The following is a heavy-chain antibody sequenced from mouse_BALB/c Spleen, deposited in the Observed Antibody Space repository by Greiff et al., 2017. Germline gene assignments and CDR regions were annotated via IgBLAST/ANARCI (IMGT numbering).Heavy chain of an antibody. D-gene: IGHD1-2*01. CDR1: GYTFTSYW. CDR2: INPSNGRT. J-gene: IGHJ3*01. Sequence: QVQLQQPGAELVKPGASVKLSCKASGYTFTSYWMHWVKQRPGQGLEWIGEINPSNGRTNYNEKFKGKATLTVDKSSSTAYMQLSSLTSEDSAVYCCARTTAPFAYWGQGTLVTVSA. CDR3: ARTTAPFAY. V-gene: IGHV1S81*02.